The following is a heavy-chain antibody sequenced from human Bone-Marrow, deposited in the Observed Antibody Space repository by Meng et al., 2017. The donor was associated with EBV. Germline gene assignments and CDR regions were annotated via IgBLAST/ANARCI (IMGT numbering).Heavy chain of an antibody. D-gene: IGHD3-10*01. CDR1: GGPFKRDG. Sequence: QVEVGQSGAEVKKPGSSVKVLCWTSGGPFKRDGVSWGRQAPGQGLEWTGGLIPMAGAPHYAQKFQGRVTITADESTSTHYMDLSNLRSDDTAMYYCASESGRGFTPDYWGQGTLVTVSS. CDR3: ASESGRGFTPDY. J-gene: IGHJ4*02. V-gene: IGHV1-69*01. CDR2: LIPMAGAP.